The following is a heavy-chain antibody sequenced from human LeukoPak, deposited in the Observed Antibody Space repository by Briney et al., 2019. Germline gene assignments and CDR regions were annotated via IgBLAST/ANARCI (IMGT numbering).Heavy chain of an antibody. J-gene: IGHJ6*03. Sequence: ASVKVSCKASGYTFTGYYMHWVRQAPEQGLEWMGWMNPDSGNTGYAQKFQGRVTITRNTSISTAYMELSSQRSEDTAVYYCARGFLKGYCSGGTCYYYMDVWGKGTTVTVSS. CDR1: GYTFTGYY. CDR3: ARGFLKGYCSGGTCYYYMDV. D-gene: IGHD2-15*01. CDR2: MNPDSGNT. V-gene: IGHV1-8*03.